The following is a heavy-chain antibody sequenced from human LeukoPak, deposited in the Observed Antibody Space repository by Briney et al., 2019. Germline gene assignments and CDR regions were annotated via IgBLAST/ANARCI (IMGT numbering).Heavy chain of an antibody. V-gene: IGHV3-9*01. CDR2: ISWNSNTI. J-gene: IGHJ6*03. CDR1: GFIFDDYA. D-gene: IGHD1-26*01. Sequence: GGSLRLSCAASGFIFDDYAMHWVREAPGKGLEWVSGISWNSNTIGYADSVKGRFTISRDNAKNSLYLQMNSLRPEDTALYYCAKDAGGYYYYYMGVWGKGTTVTISS. CDR3: AKDAGGYYYYYMGV.